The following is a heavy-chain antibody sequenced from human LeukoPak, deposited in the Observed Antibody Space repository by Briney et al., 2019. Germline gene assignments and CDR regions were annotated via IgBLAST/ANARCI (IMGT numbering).Heavy chain of an antibody. D-gene: IGHD2-15*01. CDR2: ISCSGGST. V-gene: IGHV3-23*01. Sequence: GGSLRLSCAASGFTFSSYAMSWVRQAPGKGLEWVSAISCSGGSTYYADSVKVRFTISRDNYKNTLYLQMNSLRAEDTAVYYCAKDGVLGAAVVYYYYMDVWGKGTTVTVSS. CDR1: GFTFSSYA. CDR3: AKDGVLGAAVVYYYYMDV. J-gene: IGHJ6*03.